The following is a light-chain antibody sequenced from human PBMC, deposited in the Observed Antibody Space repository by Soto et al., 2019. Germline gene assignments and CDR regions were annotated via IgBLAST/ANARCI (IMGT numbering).Light chain of an antibody. V-gene: IGKV3-20*01. CDR2: GTS. CDR3: QQYGSSPWT. Sequence: EIVLTQSPGTLSLSPGDRATLSCRASQSVDSSFVAWFQQKPGQAPRLLIHGTSRRATDIPDRFSGSGSGTDFTLTINRLEPEDFAMYFCQQYGSSPWTFGQGTKVDI. CDR1: QSVDSSF. J-gene: IGKJ1*01.